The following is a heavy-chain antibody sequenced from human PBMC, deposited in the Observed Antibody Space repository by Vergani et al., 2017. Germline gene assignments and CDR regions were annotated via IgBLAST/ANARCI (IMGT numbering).Heavy chain of an antibody. CDR2: INHSGST. J-gene: IGHJ4*02. CDR3: ARRSRRRNFDY. CDR1: GGSFSGYY. Sequence: QVQLQQWGAGLLKPSETLSLTCAVYGGSFSGYYWSWIRQPPGKGLEWIGEINHSGSTNYNPSLKSRVTISVDTSKNQFSLKLSSVTAADTAVYYCARRSRRRNFDYWGQGTLVTVSS. D-gene: IGHD3-16*02. V-gene: IGHV4-34*01.